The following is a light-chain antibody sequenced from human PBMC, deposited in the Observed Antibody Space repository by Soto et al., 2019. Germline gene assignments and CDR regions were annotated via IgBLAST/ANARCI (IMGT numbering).Light chain of an antibody. J-gene: IGKJ5*01. CDR2: AAS. CDR1: QGISSY. CDR3: QQLNSYPRVT. Sequence: IQLTQSPSSLSASVGDRVTITCRASQGISSYLAWYQQKPGKASKLLIYAASTLQSGVPSRFSGSGSGTDFTLTISSLQPEDFATYYCQQLNSYPRVTFGQGTRLEIK. V-gene: IGKV1-9*01.